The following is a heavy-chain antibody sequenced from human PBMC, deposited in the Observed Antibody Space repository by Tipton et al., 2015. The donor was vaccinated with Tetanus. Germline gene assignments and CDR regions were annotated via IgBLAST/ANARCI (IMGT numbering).Heavy chain of an antibody. J-gene: IGHJ4*02. CDR3: ARQTEGKFDY. V-gene: IGHV4-61*05. D-gene: IGHD3-10*01. CDR2: SFHGSST. Sequence: GLVKPSETLSLTCTVSGGSISGTPHYWGWLRQPPGMGLEWVGYSFHGSSTNYNPSLKGRATISVDPSKNQISLKLTSVAAADAAIYYCARQTEGKFDYWGQGTLVTVSS. CDR1: GGSISGTPHY.